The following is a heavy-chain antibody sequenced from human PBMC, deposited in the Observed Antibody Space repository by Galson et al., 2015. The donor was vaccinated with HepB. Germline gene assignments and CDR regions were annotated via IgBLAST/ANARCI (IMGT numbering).Heavy chain of an antibody. CDR3: AKDLEGGTMVRGVIHFDY. J-gene: IGHJ4*02. D-gene: IGHD3-10*01. CDR2: ISGSGGST. Sequence: SLRLSCAASGFTFSSYAMSWVRQAPGKGLEWVSAISGSGGSTYYADSVKGRFTISRDNSKNTLYLQMNSLRAEDTAVYYCAKDLEGGTMVRGVIHFDYWGQGTLVTVSS. V-gene: IGHV3-23*01. CDR1: GFTFSSYA.